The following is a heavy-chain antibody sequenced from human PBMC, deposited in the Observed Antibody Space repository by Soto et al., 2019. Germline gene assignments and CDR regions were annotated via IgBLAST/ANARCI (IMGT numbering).Heavy chain of an antibody. V-gene: IGHV3-30*18. CDR1: GFTFSSYG. Sequence: QVQLVESGGGVVQPGRSLRLSCAASGFTFSSYGMHWVRQAPGKGLEWVAVISYDGSNKYYADSVKGRFTISRDNSKNTMYLQMNSLRAEDTDVYYCAKDEDPLYFWSVLSAYYFDYWGQGTLVTVSS. J-gene: IGHJ4*02. D-gene: IGHD3-3*01. CDR3: AKDEDPLYFWSVLSAYYFDY. CDR2: ISYDGSNK.